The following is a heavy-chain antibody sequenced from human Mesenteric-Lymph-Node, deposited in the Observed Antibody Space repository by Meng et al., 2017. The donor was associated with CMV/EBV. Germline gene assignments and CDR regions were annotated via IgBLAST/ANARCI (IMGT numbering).Heavy chain of an antibody. J-gene: IGHJ4*02. CDR1: GYRLNSYY. D-gene: IGHD2-15*01. V-gene: IGHV1-46*02. CDR3: AGGACSGACYFDY. CDR2: IYPSGGKT. Sequence: KAAGYRLNSYYMYWVRQAPGQGLEWMGVIYPSGGKTTYAQKFQGRVTVTRDTSTSTVYMELSSLRSDDTAVYYCAGGACSGACYFDYWGQGTLVTVSS.